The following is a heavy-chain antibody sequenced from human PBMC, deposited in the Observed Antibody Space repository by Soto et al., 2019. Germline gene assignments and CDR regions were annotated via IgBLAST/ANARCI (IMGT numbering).Heavy chain of an antibody. V-gene: IGHV1-69*13. J-gene: IGHJ6*02. CDR3: ARSITIFGVVRVLPYYYGMDV. Sequence: GASVNVSCKASGGTFSSYAISWVRQAPGQGLEWMGGIIPIFGTANYAQKFQGRVTITADESTSTAYMELSSLRSEDTAVYYCARSITIFGVVRVLPYYYGMDVWGQGTTVTVSS. CDR2: IIPIFGTA. CDR1: GGTFSSYA. D-gene: IGHD3-3*01.